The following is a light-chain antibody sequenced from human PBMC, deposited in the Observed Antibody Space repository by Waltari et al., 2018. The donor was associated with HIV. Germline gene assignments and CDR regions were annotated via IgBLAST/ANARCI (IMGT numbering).Light chain of an antibody. J-gene: IGLJ3*02. V-gene: IGLV2-14*03. CDR3: SSLTLTHSVL. Sequence: QSALAQPASVAGSPGQSITISCTGSISVIGLYDFVSWYQQYPGKAPRLLIFSVSSRPSGISDRFSGFKSHNTATLTISDLQPEDEADYYCSSLTLTHSVLFGGGTRLTVL. CDR1: ISVIGLYDF. CDR2: SVS.